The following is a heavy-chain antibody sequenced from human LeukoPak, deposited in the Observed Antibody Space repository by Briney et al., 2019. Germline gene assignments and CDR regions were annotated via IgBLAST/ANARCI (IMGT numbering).Heavy chain of an antibody. J-gene: IGHJ6*03. CDR3: AKDLLKQQLAPRARHYYYYMDV. Sequence: PAGGSLRLSCAASGFTFSTYNMNWVRQAPGKGLEWVSAISGSGGSTYYADSVKGRFTISRDNSKNTLYLQMNSLRAEDTAVYYCAKDLLKQQLAPRARHYYYYMDVWGKGTTVTVSS. V-gene: IGHV3-23*01. D-gene: IGHD6-13*01. CDR2: ISGSGGST. CDR1: GFTFSTYN.